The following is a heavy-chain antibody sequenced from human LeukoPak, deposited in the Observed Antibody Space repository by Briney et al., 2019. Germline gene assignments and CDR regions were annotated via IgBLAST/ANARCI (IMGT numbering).Heavy chain of an antibody. J-gene: IGHJ4*02. D-gene: IGHD6-19*01. CDR1: GFTFSSYA. V-gene: IGHV3-30*04. CDR3: ARAAVDHGLCIDY. CDR2: ISYDGSNK. Sequence: PGRSLRLSCAASGFTFSSYAMHWVRQAPGKGLEWVAVISYDGSNKYYADSVKGRFTISRDNSKNTLYLQMNSLRAEDTAVYYCARAAVDHGLCIDYWGQGTLVTVSS.